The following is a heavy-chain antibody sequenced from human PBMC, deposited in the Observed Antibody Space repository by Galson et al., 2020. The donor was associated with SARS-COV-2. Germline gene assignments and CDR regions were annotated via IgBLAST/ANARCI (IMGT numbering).Heavy chain of an antibody. Sequence: SETLSLTCTVSGGSISSGGYYWSWIRQHPGKGLEWIGYIYYSGSTYYNPSLQSRVTISIDTSKNQFSLKLSSVTAADTAVYYCARDSCSSTSCYGYYGMDVWGQGTTVTVSS. V-gene: IGHV4-31*03. D-gene: IGHD2-2*01. CDR3: ARDSCSSTSCYGYYGMDV. CDR1: GGSISSGGYY. CDR2: IYYSGST. J-gene: IGHJ6*02.